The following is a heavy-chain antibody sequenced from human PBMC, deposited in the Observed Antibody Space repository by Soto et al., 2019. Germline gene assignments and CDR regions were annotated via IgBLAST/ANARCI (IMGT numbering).Heavy chain of an antibody. CDR1: GFTFSSYG. CDR2: ISYDGSNK. D-gene: IGHD4-17*01. Sequence: QVQLVESGGGVVQPVRSLRLSCAASGFTFSSYGMHWVRQDPGKGLEWVAVISYDGSNKYYADSVKGRFTTSRDNSKNTLYLQMNSLRAEYTAVYYCESPYGDYLSYYYYGMDVWGKGTTVTVSS. J-gene: IGHJ6*04. V-gene: IGHV3-30*03. CDR3: ESPYGDYLSYYYYGMDV.